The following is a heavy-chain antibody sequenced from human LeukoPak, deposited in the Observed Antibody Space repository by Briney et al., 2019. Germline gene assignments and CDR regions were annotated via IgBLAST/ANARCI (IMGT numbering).Heavy chain of an antibody. Sequence: APVKVSCKASGYTFSNYGITLVRQVPGQGLECMGWISGYNGNTNYEQKFHGRVTMTIDKSTTTAYMELSSLASDDTGVYYCARQSVVLSRSPDDAFEIWGQGTRVIVSS. CDR1: GYTFSNYG. V-gene: IGHV1-18*04. CDR2: ISGYNGNT. CDR3: ARQSVVLSRSPDDAFEI. D-gene: IGHD2-21*01. J-gene: IGHJ3*02.